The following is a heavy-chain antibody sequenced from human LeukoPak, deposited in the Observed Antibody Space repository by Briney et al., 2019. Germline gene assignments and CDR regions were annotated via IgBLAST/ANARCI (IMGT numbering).Heavy chain of an antibody. D-gene: IGHD7-27*01. CDR3: ARSVWGTLYYYYYMDV. CDR1: GYTFTSYG. J-gene: IGHJ6*03. V-gene: IGHV1-18*01. Sequence: ASVKVSCKASGYTFTSYGISCVPQAPGQGLEWMGWISAYNGNTNYAQKLQGRVTMTTDTSTSTAYMELRSVRSDDTAVYYCARSVWGTLYYYYYMDVWGKGTTVTISS. CDR2: ISAYNGNT.